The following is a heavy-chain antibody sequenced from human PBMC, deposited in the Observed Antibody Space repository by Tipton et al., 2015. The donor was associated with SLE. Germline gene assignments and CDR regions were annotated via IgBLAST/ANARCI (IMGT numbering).Heavy chain of an antibody. J-gene: IGHJ4*02. V-gene: IGHV4-39*07. CDR3: ARRDRYYDFWSIPGYFDY. CDR1: GGSISSGSYY. CDR2: INHSGST. Sequence: TLSLTCTVSGGSISSGSYYWSWIRQPPGKGLEWIGEINHSGSTNYNPSLKSRVTISVDTSKNQFSLKLSSLTAADTAVYYCARRDRYYDFWSIPGYFDYWGQGTLVTVSS. D-gene: IGHD3-3*01.